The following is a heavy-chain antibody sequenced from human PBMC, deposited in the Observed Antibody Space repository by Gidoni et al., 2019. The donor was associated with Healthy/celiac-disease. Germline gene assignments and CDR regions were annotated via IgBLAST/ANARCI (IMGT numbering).Heavy chain of an antibody. V-gene: IGHV3-30*18. CDR1: GFPFSSYG. CDR3: AKDTYYYDSSGYNNWFDP. Sequence: QVQLVESGGGVVQPGRSLRLPCAAPGFPFSSYGMHWVRQAPGKGLEWVAVISYDGSNKYYADSVKGRFTISRDNSKNTLYLQMNSLRAEDTAVYYCAKDTYYYDSSGYNNWFDPWGQGTLVTVSS. J-gene: IGHJ5*02. D-gene: IGHD3-22*01. CDR2: ISYDGSNK.